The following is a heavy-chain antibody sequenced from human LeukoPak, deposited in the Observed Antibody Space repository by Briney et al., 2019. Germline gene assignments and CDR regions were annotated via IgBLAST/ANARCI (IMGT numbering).Heavy chain of an antibody. CDR3: AKDGGSYSADY. CDR2: INPSDGDR. Sequence: ASVKVSCKASGYTFITYKMHWVRQAPGQGHEWVGIINPSDGDRRNAQKFQGRVTMTRDMSTSTVYMELSSLRSEDTAVYYCAKDGGSYSADYWGQGTLVTVSS. V-gene: IGHV1-46*01. J-gene: IGHJ4*02. CDR1: GYTFITYK. D-gene: IGHD3-10*01.